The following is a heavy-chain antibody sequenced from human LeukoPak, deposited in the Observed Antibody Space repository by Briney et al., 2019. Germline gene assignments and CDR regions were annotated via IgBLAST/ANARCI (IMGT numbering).Heavy chain of an antibody. J-gene: IGHJ6*02. V-gene: IGHV4-59*01. D-gene: IGHD5-18*01. CDR3: ARGYTAMVPYYYYGMDV. CDR1: GGSISSYY. CDR2: IYYSGST. Sequence: SETLSLTCTVSGGSISSYYWSWIRQPPGKGLEWIGYIYYSGSTNYNPSLKSRVTISVDTSKNQFSLKLSSVTAADTAVYYCARGYTAMVPYYYYGMDVWGQGTTATVSS.